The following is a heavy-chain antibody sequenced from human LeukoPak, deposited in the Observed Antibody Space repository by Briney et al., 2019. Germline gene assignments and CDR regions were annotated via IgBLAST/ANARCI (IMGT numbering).Heavy chain of an antibody. V-gene: IGHV4-39*01. D-gene: IGHD3-22*01. Sequence: PSETLSLTCTVSGGSISSSSYYWGWIRQPPGKGLEWLGSIYYSGSTYYNPSLKSRVTISVDTSKNQFSLKLSSVTAADTAVYYCARYYDSSGYYPHRFDYWGQGTLVTVSS. CDR3: ARYYDSSGYYPHRFDY. CDR1: GGSISSSSYY. J-gene: IGHJ4*02. CDR2: IYYSGST.